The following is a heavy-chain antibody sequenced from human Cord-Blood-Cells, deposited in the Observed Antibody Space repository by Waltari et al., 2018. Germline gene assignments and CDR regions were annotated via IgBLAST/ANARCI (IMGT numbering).Heavy chain of an antibody. D-gene: IGHD6-13*01. CDR3: ARDGGVAAAGNHSDY. Sequence: VQLVATGGGLIQPGGSLRLSRAGSGFTVSSNYMSRVLQAPGKGLEWVSVIYSGGSTYYADSVKGRFTISRDNSKNTLYLQMNSLRAEDTAVYYCARDGGVAAAGNHSDYWGQGTLVTVSS. CDR2: IYSGGST. CDR1: GFTVSSNY. J-gene: IGHJ4*02. V-gene: IGHV3-53*02.